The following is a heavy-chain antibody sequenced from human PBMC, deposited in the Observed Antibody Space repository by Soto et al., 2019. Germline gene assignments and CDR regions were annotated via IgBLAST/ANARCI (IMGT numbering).Heavy chain of an antibody. D-gene: IGHD1-1*01. CDR1: GAYVNTGGYY. V-gene: IGHV4-31*03. CDR3: ARAPGNERLDY. J-gene: IGHJ4*02. Sequence: QVQLQESGPGLVKPSQTLSLTCTVSGAYVNTGGYYWSWVRQYPGKGLEWIGYIYHSGDTYYNPSLKSRLTISVDPSKNHFSLSLSSVTVADTAVYYCARAPGNERLDYWGQGTLVIVSS. CDR2: IYHSGDT.